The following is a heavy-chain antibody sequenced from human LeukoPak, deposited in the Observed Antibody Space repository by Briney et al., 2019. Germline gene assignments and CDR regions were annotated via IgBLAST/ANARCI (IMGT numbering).Heavy chain of an antibody. CDR2: TSSTGGST. V-gene: IGHV3-23*01. CDR3: AKDRGNWNDLYYDY. D-gene: IGHD1-1*01. Sequence: GGSLRLSCAASGFTVSSNEMSWVRQAPGKGLEWVSATSSTGGSTYYADSVKGRFTISRDNSKNMLHLQMNSLRVEDTAVYFCAKDRGNWNDLYYDYWGQGTLVTVSS. J-gene: IGHJ4*02. CDR1: GFTVSSNE.